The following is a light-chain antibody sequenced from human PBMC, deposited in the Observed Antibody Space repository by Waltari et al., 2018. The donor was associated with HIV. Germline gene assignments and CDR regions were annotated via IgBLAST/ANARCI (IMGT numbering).Light chain of an antibody. CDR1: SSNIGSDT. Sequence: SVLTQPPSASGTPGQSVTISCSGSSSNIGSDTVNWYQHLPGTAPKLLIYRNNERPSAVPDRFSGSKSGTSASLAISGLQSEDEADYYCAAWDDTLNGPVFGGGTKLTVL. J-gene: IGLJ3*02. V-gene: IGLV1-44*01. CDR2: RNN. CDR3: AAWDDTLNGPV.